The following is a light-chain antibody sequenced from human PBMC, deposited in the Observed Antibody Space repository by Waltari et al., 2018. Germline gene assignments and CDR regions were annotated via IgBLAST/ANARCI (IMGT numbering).Light chain of an antibody. CDR2: TNN. J-gene: IGLJ3*02. CDR3: AVWDDSLSGPG. V-gene: IGLV1-44*01. CDR1: TSNIGSNT. Sequence: QSVLTQPTSPSGTPGQRVTISCSRSTSNIGSNTANSYQQLPGPGPKRLIYTNNQRPTGVPDRFAGSKSGTAASLAISVLRTEYEADYYCAVWDDSLSGPGFGGGTKVTV.